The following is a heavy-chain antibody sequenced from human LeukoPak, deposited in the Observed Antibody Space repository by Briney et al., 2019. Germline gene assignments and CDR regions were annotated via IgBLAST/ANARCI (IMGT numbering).Heavy chain of an antibody. J-gene: IGHJ4*02. CDR1: GGSISSYY. D-gene: IGHD1-26*01. Sequence: SETLSLTCTVSGGSISSYYWSWIRQPPGKGLEWIGYIYYSGSTNYNPSLRSRVTISVDTSKNQFSLKLSSVTAADTAVYYCARIRSRKWGFDYWGQGTLVTVSS. CDR3: ARIRSRKWGFDY. V-gene: IGHV4-59*01. CDR2: IYYSGST.